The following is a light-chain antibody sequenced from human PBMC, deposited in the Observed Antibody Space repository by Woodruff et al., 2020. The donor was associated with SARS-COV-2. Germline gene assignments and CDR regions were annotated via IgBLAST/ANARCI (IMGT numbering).Light chain of an antibody. V-gene: IGLV2-14*02. J-gene: IGLJ1*01. CDR2: S. CDR3: SSYTSSRTNYV. Sequence: SKRPSGVSNRFSGSKSGNTASLTISGLQAEDEADYYCSSYTSSRTNYVFGTGT.